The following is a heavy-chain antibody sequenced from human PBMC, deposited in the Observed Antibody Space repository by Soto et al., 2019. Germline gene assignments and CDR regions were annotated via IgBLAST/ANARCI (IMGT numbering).Heavy chain of an antibody. CDR2: ISASSSHV. D-gene: IGHD3-3*01. CDR1: GFTFSDYS. J-gene: IGHJ3*02. Sequence: EVQLVESGGGLVKPGGSLRLSCAASGFTFSDYSMNWVRQAPGKGLEWVSCISASSSHVYYGDSVKGRFTMSRDNAKNALYLQMNSLRAEDTAVYYCARGGYDFWSGDYMFPTDAFDIWGQGTKVTVSS. CDR3: ARGGYDFWSGDYMFPTDAFDI. V-gene: IGHV3-21*01.